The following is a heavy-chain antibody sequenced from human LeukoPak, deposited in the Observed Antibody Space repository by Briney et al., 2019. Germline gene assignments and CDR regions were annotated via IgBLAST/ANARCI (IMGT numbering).Heavy chain of an antibody. CDR1: GFTLRSYN. D-gene: IGHD5-18*01. J-gene: IGHJ4*02. V-gene: IGHV3-21*06. Sequence: GGSLRLSCAASGFTLRSYNMNWVRQAPGKGVEWVSSISSSGSYICDADLVKGRFTISRDNAENSLYLQMNSLRAEDTAVYYYARGYSFGFKTIDYWGQGTLVTVSS. CDR2: ISSSGSYI. CDR3: ARGYSFGFKTIDY.